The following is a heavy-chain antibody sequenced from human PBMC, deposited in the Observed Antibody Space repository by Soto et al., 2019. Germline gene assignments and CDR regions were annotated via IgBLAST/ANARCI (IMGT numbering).Heavy chain of an antibody. CDR3: ARDVIVHHNYETIGYYFDH. CDR1: GYSFTNFH. Sequence: QVQLSQFGAEVKNPGASVKVSCKASGYSFTNFHIHWVRQAPGQGLEWMGMIDPSVGITRDAQRLQGRITMTRDASTSTVYMELRSLTSEDTAVYYCARDVIVHHNYETIGYYFDHWGQGTLVTVST. D-gene: IGHD3-22*01. J-gene: IGHJ4*02. CDR2: IDPSVGIT. V-gene: IGHV1-46*01.